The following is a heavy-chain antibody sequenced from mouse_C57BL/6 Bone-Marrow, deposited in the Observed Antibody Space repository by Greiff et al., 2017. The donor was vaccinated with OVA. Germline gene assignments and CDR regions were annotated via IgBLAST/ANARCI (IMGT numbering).Heavy chain of an antibody. J-gene: IGHJ2*01. CDR2: IYPGDGDT. Sequence: QVQLQQSGPELVKPGASVKISCKASGYAFSSSWMNWVKQRPGKGLEWIGRIYPGDGDTNYNGKFKGKATLTADKSSSTAYMQLSSLTSEDSAVYFCARLRWLLLDYWGQGTTLTVSS. CDR1: GYAFSSSW. V-gene: IGHV1-82*01. CDR3: ARLRWLLLDY. D-gene: IGHD2-3*01.